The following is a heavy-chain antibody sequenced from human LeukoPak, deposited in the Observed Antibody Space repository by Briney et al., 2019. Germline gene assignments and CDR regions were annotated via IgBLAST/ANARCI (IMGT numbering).Heavy chain of an antibody. CDR3: AREDCSGGSCYPFGYYYGMDV. J-gene: IGHJ6*04. V-gene: IGHV3-13*05. D-gene: IGHD2-15*01. Sequence: GGSLRLSCAASGFTFSSYDMHWVRQATGKGLEWVSAIGTAGDPYYPGSVKGRFTISRENAKNSLYLQMNSLRAGDTAVYYCAREDCSGGSCYPFGYYYGMDVWGKGTTVTVSS. CDR2: IGTAGDP. CDR1: GFTFSSYD.